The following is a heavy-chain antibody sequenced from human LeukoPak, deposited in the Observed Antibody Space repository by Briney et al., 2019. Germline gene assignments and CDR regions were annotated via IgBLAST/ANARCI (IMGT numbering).Heavy chain of an antibody. D-gene: IGHD4-17*01. J-gene: IGHJ4*02. CDR3: ARDLRKGAYGDH. Sequence: GGSLRLSCVASGFTFSAAGMHWVRQAPGRGLEWVALISLDGSKIYYTDSVKGRFTISRDNSKSTLYLEMNNLRPEDTAVYYCARDLRKGAYGDHWGQGTLVTVSS. V-gene: IGHV3-33*05. CDR1: GFTFSAAG. CDR2: ISLDGSKI.